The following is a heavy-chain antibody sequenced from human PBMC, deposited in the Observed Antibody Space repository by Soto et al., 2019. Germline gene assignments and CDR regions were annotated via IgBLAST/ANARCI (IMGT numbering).Heavy chain of an antibody. D-gene: IGHD3-3*01. J-gene: IGHJ4*02. CDR1: GVTFSSYA. CDR2: ISGSGGST. V-gene: IGHV3-23*01. CDR3: AKGFLEWLFHRFSLPEFDY. Sequence: HPGWSLRLSCAASGVTFSSYAVSWVRQAPGKGLEWVSAISGSGGSTYYADSVKGRFTISRDNSKNTLYLQMNSLRAEDTAVYYCAKGFLEWLFHRFSLPEFDYWGQGTLVTSPQ.